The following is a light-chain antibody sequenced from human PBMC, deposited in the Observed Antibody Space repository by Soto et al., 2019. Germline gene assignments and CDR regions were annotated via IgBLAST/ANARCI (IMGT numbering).Light chain of an antibody. CDR1: QSVSSS. Sequence: EIVVTQSPATLSVSPGERVTISCMASQSVSSSLAWYQQRPGQAPRLLIYDTSTRAAGIAARFSGSGSGTEFTLTIRSLQSKESAVYYYQQYVHWPPGALGQGTTVEIK. CDR2: DTS. J-gene: IGKJ1*01. CDR3: QQYVHWPPGA. V-gene: IGKV3-15*01.